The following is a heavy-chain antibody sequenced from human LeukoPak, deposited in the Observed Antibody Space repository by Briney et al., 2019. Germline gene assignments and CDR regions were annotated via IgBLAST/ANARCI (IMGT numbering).Heavy chain of an antibody. V-gene: IGHV4-38-2*01. CDR2: IYHSGRT. D-gene: IGHD3-3*02. CDR1: AYYISSAYY. Sequence: LEPLSLTRAVPAYYISSAYYCGGSRQPPGKGLVGIGSIYHSGRTYYNPSLKSRVTISVDTSKNQFSLNLSSVTAADTAVYYCARHFYGGSYYFDYWGQGTLVTVSS. CDR3: ARHFYGGSYYFDY. J-gene: IGHJ4*02.